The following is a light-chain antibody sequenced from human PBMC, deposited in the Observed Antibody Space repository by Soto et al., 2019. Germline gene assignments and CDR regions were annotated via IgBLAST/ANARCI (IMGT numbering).Light chain of an antibody. CDR2: EGS. CDR1: SSDVGSYNL. J-gene: IGLJ2*01. CDR3: CSFARSITLV. Sequence: QSALTQPASVSGSPGQSITISCTGSSSDVGSYNLVSWYQQLPGEAPKLMIYEGSKRPSGVSNRFSGSKSGNTASLTISGLQAEDEADYYCCSFARSITLVFGGGTKVTVL. V-gene: IGLV2-23*01.